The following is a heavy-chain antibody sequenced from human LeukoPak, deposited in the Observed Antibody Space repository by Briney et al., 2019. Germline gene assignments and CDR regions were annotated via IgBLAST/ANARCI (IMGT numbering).Heavy chain of an antibody. CDR3: AKSGGLSGSGRLAMDV. D-gene: IGHD3-10*01. J-gene: IGHJ6*02. Sequence: GGSLRLSCAASGFTFSTYAMSWVRLAPGKGLEWVSGISGSGGSAYYADSVKGRFTSSRDNSNNTLYVQMNSLRVEDTAVYYCAKSGGLSGSGRLAMDVWGQGTTVTVSS. CDR1: GFTFSTYA. V-gene: IGHV3-23*01. CDR2: ISGSGGSA.